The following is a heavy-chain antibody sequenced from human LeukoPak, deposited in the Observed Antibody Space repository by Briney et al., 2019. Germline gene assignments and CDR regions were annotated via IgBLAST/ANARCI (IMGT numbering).Heavy chain of an antibody. V-gene: IGHV4-59*12. J-gene: IGHJ4*02. Sequence: PSETLSLTCTVSGGSISSYYWSWIRQPPGKGLEWIGYIYYSGSTNYNPSLKSRVTISVDTSKNQFSLKLSSVTAADTAVYYRATSRIAAAATFDYWGQGTLVTVSS. CDR3: ATSRIAAAATFDY. D-gene: IGHD6-13*01. CDR1: GGSISSYY. CDR2: IYYSGST.